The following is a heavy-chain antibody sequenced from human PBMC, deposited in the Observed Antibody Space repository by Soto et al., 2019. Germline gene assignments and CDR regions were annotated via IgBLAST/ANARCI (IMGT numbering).Heavy chain of an antibody. V-gene: IGHV4-39*01. J-gene: IGHJ6*03. D-gene: IGHD3-3*01. Sequence: SETLSLTCTGSGDSISSSSSYYWGWIRQPPGKGLEWIANMYYSGSTYYNPSLKSRVTISLEMSKNQVSLKLSSVTAADTAVYYCARIKIVGILTYYMDVWGKGTTVTVSS. CDR3: ARIKIVGILTYYMDV. CDR1: GDSISSSSSYY. CDR2: MYYSGST.